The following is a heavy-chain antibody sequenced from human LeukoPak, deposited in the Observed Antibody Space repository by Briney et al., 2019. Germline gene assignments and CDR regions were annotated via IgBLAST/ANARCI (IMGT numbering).Heavy chain of an antibody. CDR3: ARDRLFEDGDYDSKAAESSYYFDY. Sequence: KSGGSLRLSCAASGFTFSSYSMNWVRQAPGKGLEWVSSISSSSSYIYYADSVKGRFTISRDNAKNSLYLQMNSLRDEDTAVYYCARDRLFEDGDYDSKAAESSYYFDYWGQGTLVTVSS. J-gene: IGHJ4*02. V-gene: IGHV3-21*01. CDR1: GFTFSSYS. D-gene: IGHD4-17*01. CDR2: ISSSSSYI.